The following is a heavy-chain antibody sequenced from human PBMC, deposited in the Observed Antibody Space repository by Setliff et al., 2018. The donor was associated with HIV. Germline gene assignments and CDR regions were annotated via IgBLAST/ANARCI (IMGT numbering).Heavy chain of an antibody. CDR2: IYYSGGT. CDR1: GGSISSKSYY. V-gene: IGHV4-39*01. Sequence: PSETLSLTCTVSGGSISSKSYYWGWIRQPPGKGLEWIGSIYYSGGTYYNPSLKSRVAISVDTSKNQFSLKLSSVTAADTAVYYCARGLTSVAGWGQGTLVTVSS. CDR3: ARGLTSVAG. D-gene: IGHD6-19*01. J-gene: IGHJ4*02.